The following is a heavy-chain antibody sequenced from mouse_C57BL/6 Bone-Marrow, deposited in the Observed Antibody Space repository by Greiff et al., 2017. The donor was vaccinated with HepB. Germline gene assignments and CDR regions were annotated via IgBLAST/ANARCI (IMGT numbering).Heavy chain of an antibody. CDR2: IDPETGGT. J-gene: IGHJ2*01. CDR1: GYTFTDYE. D-gene: IGHD1-1*01. V-gene: IGHV1-15*01. Sequence: ESGAELVRPGASVTLSCKASGYTFTDYEMHWVKQTPVHGLEWIGAIDPETGGTAYNQKFKGKAILTADKSSSTAYMELRSLTSEDSAVYYCIVLRGFFFDYWGQGTTLTVSS. CDR3: IVLRGFFFDY.